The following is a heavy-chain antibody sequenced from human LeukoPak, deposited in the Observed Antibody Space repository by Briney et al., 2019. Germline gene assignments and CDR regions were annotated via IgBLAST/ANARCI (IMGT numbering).Heavy chain of an antibody. CDR2: IYYSGTT. CDR3: ARHDYYDSSGYYIDAFDI. D-gene: IGHD3-22*01. CDR1: GGSISSLY. J-gene: IGHJ3*02. V-gene: IGHV4-59*12. Sequence: SETLSLTCTVSGGSISSLYWSWIRQPPGKGLEWIGHIYYSGTTSYNPSLKSRVTISVDTSKNQFSLKLSSVTAADTAVYYCARHDYYDSSGYYIDAFDIWGQGTMVTVSS.